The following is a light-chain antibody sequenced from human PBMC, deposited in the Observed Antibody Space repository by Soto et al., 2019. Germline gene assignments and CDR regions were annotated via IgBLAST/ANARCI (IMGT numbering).Light chain of an antibody. CDR3: QQYNNWPPTFT. J-gene: IGKJ2*01. CDR2: GAS. Sequence: EIVMTQSPATLSVSPGERATLSCRASQSVSINLAWYQQKPGQAPRLLIYGASTRATGIPARFSGSGSGTEFPLTISSLQSEDFAVYYCQQYNNWPPTFTFGQGTKLEIK. V-gene: IGKV3-15*01. CDR1: QSVSIN.